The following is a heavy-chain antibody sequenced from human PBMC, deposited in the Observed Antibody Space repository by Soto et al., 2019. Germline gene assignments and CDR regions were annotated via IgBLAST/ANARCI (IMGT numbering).Heavy chain of an antibody. J-gene: IGHJ3*02. D-gene: IGHD3-22*01. Sequence: GESLKISCKGSGYSFTSYWINWVRQMPGKGLEWMGRIDPSDSYTNYSPSFQGHVTISADKSISTAYVQWSSLKASDTAMYYCAVKRRNYYYDSSGYYSHDAFDIWGQGTMVTVSS. CDR2: IDPSDSYT. CDR3: AVKRRNYYYDSSGYYSHDAFDI. V-gene: IGHV5-10-1*01. CDR1: GYSFTSYW.